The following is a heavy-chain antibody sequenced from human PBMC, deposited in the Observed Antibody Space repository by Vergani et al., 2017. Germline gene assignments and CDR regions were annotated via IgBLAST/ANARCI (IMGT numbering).Heavy chain of an antibody. CDR2: IWYDGSNK. D-gene: IGHD3-10*01. CDR1: GFTFSSYG. V-gene: IGHV3-33*01. Sequence: QVQLVESGGGVVQPGRSLRLSCAASGFTFSSYGMHWVRQAPGKGLEWVAVIWYDGSNKYYADSVKGRFTISRDNSKNTLYLQMNSLRAEDTAVYYCARVEAMVRGVMTYGIDVWGQGTTVTVSS. J-gene: IGHJ6*02. CDR3: ARVEAMVRGVMTYGIDV.